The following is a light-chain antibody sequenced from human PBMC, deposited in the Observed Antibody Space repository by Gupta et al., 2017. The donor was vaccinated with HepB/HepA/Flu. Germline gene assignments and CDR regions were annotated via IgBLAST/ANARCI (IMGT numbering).Light chain of an antibody. CDR1: SSSIGNND. J-gene: IGLJ3*02. CDR3: GTWDDSLSAVV. CDR2: DNS. Sequence: QSVLTQPPSVSAAPGQKVIISCSGSSSSIGNNDVSWYQQLPGTAPKLLIYDNSKRHSGIPDRFSGSKSGTSATLGTTGLQTGEEADYYCGTWDDSLSAVVFGGGTKLTVL. V-gene: IGLV1-51*01.